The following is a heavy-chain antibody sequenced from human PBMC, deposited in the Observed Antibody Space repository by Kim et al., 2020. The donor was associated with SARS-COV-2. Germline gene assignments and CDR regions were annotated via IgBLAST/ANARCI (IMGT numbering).Heavy chain of an antibody. CDR3: AKMMVRTTYDI. D-gene: IGHD3-10*01. V-gene: IGHV3-23*01. CDR2: ST. J-gene: IGHJ3*02. Sequence: STYYAGAVKGRFTISRENSKNTLYLQLHSLGAEDTDIYYCAKMMVRTTYDIWGLGTLVTVSS.